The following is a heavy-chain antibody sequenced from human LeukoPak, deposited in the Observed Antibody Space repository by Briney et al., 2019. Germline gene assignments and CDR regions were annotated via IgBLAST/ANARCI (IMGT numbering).Heavy chain of an antibody. CDR3: ARGSSGWYGPSRAIDY. D-gene: IGHD6-19*01. Sequence: ASVKVSCKASGGTFSSYAISWVRQAPGQGLEWMGGIIPIFGTANYAQKFQGRVTITADKSTSTAYMELSRLRSDDTAVYYCARGSSGWYGPSRAIDYWGQGTLVTVSS. CDR2: IIPIFGTA. J-gene: IGHJ4*02. V-gene: IGHV1-69*06. CDR1: GGTFSSYA.